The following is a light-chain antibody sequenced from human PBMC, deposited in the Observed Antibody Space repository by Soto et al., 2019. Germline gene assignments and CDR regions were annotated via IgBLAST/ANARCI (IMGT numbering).Light chain of an antibody. V-gene: IGKV3-20*01. Sequence: EIVLTQSPGTVSLSPGERATLYCRASQSVGSRWLAWYQQKPGQAPRVLIYGGSNRATGIPDRFSGSGSGTDFTLTISRLEPEDFAVYFWQQDYSSRTFGQGTKVEMK. CDR3: QQDYSSRT. J-gene: IGKJ1*01. CDR2: GGS. CDR1: QSVGSRW.